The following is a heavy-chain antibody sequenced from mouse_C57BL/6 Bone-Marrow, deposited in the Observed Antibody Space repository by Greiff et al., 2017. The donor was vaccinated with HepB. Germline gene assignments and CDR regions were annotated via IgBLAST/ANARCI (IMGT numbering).Heavy chain of an antibody. CDR1: GFSFNTYA. CDR2: IRSKSNNYAT. D-gene: IGHD3-1*01. J-gene: IGHJ2*01. CDR3: VRHREGRFDY. V-gene: IGHV10-1*01. Sequence: EVMLVESGGGLVQPKGSLKLSCAASGFSFNTYAMNWVRQAPGKGLEWVARIRSKSNNYATYYADSVKDRFTISRDDSESMLYLQMNNLKTEDTAMYYCVRHREGRFDYWGQGTTLTVSS.